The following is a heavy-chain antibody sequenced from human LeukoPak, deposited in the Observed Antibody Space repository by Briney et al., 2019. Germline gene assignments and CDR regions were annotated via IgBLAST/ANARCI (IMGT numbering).Heavy chain of an antibody. V-gene: IGHV4-38-2*01. D-gene: IGHD3-3*01. CDR1: GYSISSGYY. J-gene: IGHJ4*02. Sequence: PSETLSLTCAVSGYSISSGYYWGWIRQPPGKGLEWIGSIYHSGSTYYNPSLKSRVTISVDTSKNQFSLKLSSVTAADTAVYYCASDGEDFWSGLAFFDYWGQGTLVTVSS. CDR2: IYHSGST. CDR3: ASDGEDFWSGLAFFDY.